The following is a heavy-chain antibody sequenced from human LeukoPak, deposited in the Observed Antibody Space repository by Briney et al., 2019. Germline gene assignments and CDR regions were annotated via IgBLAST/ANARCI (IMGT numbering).Heavy chain of an antibody. J-gene: IGHJ4*02. CDR2: ISMNVQTT. CDR3: VREGLERRTNFDY. CDR1: GFTFTSHV. Sequence: AGGSLRLSCSASGFTFTSHVMHWVRQAPGKGLQYVSGISMNVQTTYYAGSVEGRFTISRDSSKNTVYLQMNSLTAEDTAVYYCVREGLERRTNFDYWGQGTLVSVSS. D-gene: IGHD1-1*01. V-gene: IGHV3-64D*06.